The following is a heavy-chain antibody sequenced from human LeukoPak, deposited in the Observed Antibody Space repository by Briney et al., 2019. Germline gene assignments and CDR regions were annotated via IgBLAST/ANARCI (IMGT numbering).Heavy chain of an antibody. D-gene: IGHD1-26*01. V-gene: IGHV3-21*01. Sequence: KSGGSLRLSCTASGFTFSSYTMNWVRQAPGKRLEWVSSITSSSIYIYYADSVKGRFTISRDNAKNSLYLQMNSLRAEDTAVYYCARDPVTHSGRYYYFDYWGQGTLVTVSS. CDR3: ARDPVTHSGRYYYFDY. CDR2: ITSSSIYI. J-gene: IGHJ4*02. CDR1: GFTFSSYT.